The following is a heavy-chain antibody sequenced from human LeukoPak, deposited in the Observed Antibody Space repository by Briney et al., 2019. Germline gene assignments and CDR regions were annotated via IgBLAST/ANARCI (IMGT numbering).Heavy chain of an antibody. V-gene: IGHV3-13*01. CDR2: IGTAGDT. CDR1: GFTFSSYD. Sequence: PGGSLRLSCAASGFTFSSYDMHWVRQATGKGLEWVSAIGTAGDTYYPGSVKGRFTISRENAKNSLYLQMNSLRAGDTAVYYCARRVGATREDYFDYWGQGTLVTVSS. J-gene: IGHJ4*02. D-gene: IGHD1-26*01. CDR3: ARRVGATREDYFDY.